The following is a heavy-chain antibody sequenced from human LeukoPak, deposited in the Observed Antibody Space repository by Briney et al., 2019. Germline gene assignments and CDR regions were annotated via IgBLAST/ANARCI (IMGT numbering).Heavy chain of an antibody. CDR3: ARVYTTVGVVYNYFDY. CDR1: GFTFSDYY. V-gene: IGHV3-11*04. CDR2: ISSSGNTI. D-gene: IGHD3-3*01. Sequence: GGSLRLSCAASGFTFSDYYMSWIRQAPGEGLEWVSYISSSGNTIYYADSVKGRFTISRDNAKNSLYLQMNSLRAEDTAVYYCARVYTTVGVVYNYFDYWGQGTLVTVSS. J-gene: IGHJ4*02.